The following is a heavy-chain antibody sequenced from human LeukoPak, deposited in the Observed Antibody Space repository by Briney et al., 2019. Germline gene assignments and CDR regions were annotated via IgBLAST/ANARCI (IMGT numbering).Heavy chain of an antibody. D-gene: IGHD6-19*01. CDR3: ARTSLGWAWFDP. Sequence: PSETLSLTCTVSGGSISSGDYYWSWIRQPPGKGLEWIGYIYYNGSTYYNPSLKSRVTISVDTSKNQFSLKLSSVTAADTAVYYCARTSLGWAWFDPWGQGTLVTVSS. CDR1: GGSISSGDYY. CDR2: IYYNGST. V-gene: IGHV4-30-4*08. J-gene: IGHJ5*02.